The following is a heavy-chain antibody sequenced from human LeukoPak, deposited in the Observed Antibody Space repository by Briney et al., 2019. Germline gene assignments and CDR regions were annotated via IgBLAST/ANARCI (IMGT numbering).Heavy chain of an antibody. Sequence: ASVKVSCKASGGTFSSYAISWVRQAPGQGLEWMGIINPSGGSTSYAQKFQGRVTMTRDTSTSTVYMELSSLRSEDTAVYYCARDSDCSGGSCYSPEPGFDYWGQGTLVTVSS. CDR2: INPSGGST. D-gene: IGHD2-15*01. CDR1: GGTFSSYA. J-gene: IGHJ4*02. CDR3: ARDSDCSGGSCYSPEPGFDY. V-gene: IGHV1-46*01.